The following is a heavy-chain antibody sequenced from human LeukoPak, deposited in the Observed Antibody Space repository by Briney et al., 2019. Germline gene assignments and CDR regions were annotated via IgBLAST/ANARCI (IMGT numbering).Heavy chain of an antibody. D-gene: IGHD3-10*01. CDR3: ARIYGSGVDY. V-gene: IGHV4-34*01. J-gene: IGHJ4*02. CDR2: INHSGST. CDR1: GGSFSGYY. Sequence: SETLSLTCAVYGGSFSGYYWSWIRQPPGKGLEWIGEINHSGSTNYNPSLKSRVTISVDTSKNQFSLKLSSVTAADTAVFYCARIYGSGVDYWGQGTLVTVSS.